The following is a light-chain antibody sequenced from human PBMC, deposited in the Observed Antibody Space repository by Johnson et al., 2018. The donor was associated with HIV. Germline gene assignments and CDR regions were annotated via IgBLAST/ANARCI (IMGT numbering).Light chain of an antibody. V-gene: IGLV1-51*02. CDR3: GTWDNSLSTYV. CDR1: SSNIGNNY. J-gene: IGLJ1*01. Sequence: PSVSAAPGQKVTISCSGSSSNIGNNYVSWYQQLPGTAPKLLIYENNKRPSGIPDRFSGSKSGTSATLGITGLQTGDEADYYCGTWDNSLSTYVFGTGTKVTVL. CDR2: ENN.